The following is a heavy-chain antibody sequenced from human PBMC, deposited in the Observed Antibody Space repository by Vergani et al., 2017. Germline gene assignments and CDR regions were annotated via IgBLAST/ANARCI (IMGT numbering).Heavy chain of an antibody. CDR1: GFTSSYYG. CDR3: ATKSCGTPGCQIEYFRE. D-gene: IGHD1-1*01. V-gene: IGHV3-30*03. J-gene: IGHJ1*01. CDR2: ISCDGTQK. Sequence: QVHLVESGGGVVQPGRSLRLSCVVSGFTSSYYGMHWVRQAPGKGLEWVAVISCDGTQKYYADSVKGRFTISRDNSTSTLYLQMNSLRTEDTAVYYCATKSCGTPGCQIEYFREWGQGTLVTVSS.